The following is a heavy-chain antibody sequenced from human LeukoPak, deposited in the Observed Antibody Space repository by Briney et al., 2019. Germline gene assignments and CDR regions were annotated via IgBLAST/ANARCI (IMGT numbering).Heavy chain of an antibody. CDR1: GGSISSRNC. Sequence: PSETLSLTCAASGGSISSRNCWSWVRQPPGKGLEWIGSIYYSRNTYYNPYLKSRITISVDTSKTQFSLKLSSVAAADTAVYYCARRGIITMVRGVSGYMDVWGKGTTVTVSS. CDR3: ARRGIITMVRGVSGYMDV. D-gene: IGHD3-10*01. V-gene: IGHV4-4*02. CDR2: IYYSRNT. J-gene: IGHJ6*03.